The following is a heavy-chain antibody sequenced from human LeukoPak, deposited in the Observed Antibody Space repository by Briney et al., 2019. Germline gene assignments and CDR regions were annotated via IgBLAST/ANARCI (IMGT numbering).Heavy chain of an antibody. CDR2: IYYSGST. V-gene: IGHV4-39*01. CDR1: GGSISSGSYY. Sequence: SQTLSLTCTVSGGSISSGSYYWSWIRQPAGKGLEWIGSIYYSGSTYYNPSLKSRVTITVDTSRNQFSLKLSSVTAADTAVYYCARQVTSYDILTGYSPCGSDYWGQGTLVTVSS. D-gene: IGHD3-9*01. CDR3: ARQVTSYDILTGYSPCGSDY. J-gene: IGHJ4*02.